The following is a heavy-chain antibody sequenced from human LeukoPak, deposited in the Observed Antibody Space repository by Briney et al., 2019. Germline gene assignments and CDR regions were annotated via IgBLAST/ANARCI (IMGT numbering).Heavy chain of an antibody. CDR2: IGTAGDT. CDR3: ARATRRAYYMDV. J-gene: IGHJ6*03. CDR1: GFTFSSYD. V-gene: IGHV3-13*01. Sequence: GSLRLSCAASGFTFSSYDMHWVRQATGKGLEWVSAIGTAGDTYYPGSVKGRFTISRENAKNSLYLQMNSLRAGDMAVYYCARATRRAYYMDVWGKGTTVTVSS.